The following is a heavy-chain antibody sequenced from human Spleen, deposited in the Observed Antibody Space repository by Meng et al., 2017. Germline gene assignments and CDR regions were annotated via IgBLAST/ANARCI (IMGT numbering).Heavy chain of an antibody. V-gene: IGHV1-8*01. D-gene: IGHD3-10*01. Sequence: QVQLVQSGSELKKPGASVKVSCKASGYTFTKYAMNWVRQAPGQGLEWMGRINPNSGGTNYAQKFQGRVTMTRITSITTAYMELSSLRYEDTAVYYCTRVMGSVDYWGQGTLVTVSS. CDR1: GYTFTKYA. CDR2: INPNSGGT. J-gene: IGHJ4*02. CDR3: TRVMGSVDY.